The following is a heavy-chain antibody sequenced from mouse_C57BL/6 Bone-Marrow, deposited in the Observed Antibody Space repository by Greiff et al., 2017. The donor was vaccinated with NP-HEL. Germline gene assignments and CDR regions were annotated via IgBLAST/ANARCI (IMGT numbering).Heavy chain of an antibody. V-gene: IGHV7-1*01. CDR1: GFTFSDFY. CDR2: SRNKANDYTT. CDR3: ARGYAMDY. J-gene: IGHJ4*01. Sequence: EVMLVDSGGGLVQSGRSLRLSCATSGFTFSDFYMEWVRQAPGKGLEWIAASRNKANDYTTEYSASVKGRFIVSRDTSQSILYLQMNALRAEDTAIYYCARGYAMDYWGQGTSVTVSS.